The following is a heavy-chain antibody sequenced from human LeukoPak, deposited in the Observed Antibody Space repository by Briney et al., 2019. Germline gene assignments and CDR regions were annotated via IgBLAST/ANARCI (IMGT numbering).Heavy chain of an antibody. J-gene: IGHJ6*02. CDR1: GVTFSDYY. D-gene: IGHD3-10*01. CDR3: ARGRDGSGKDGMDV. Sequence: GGSLRLSCAASGVTFSDYYMCWIRPAPGKGLESVSYISSSGSTIYYADSVKGRYTISRDNAKNSLYLQMNSLRAEDTAVYYCARGRDGSGKDGMDVWGQGTTVTVSS. V-gene: IGHV3-11*01. CDR2: ISSSGSTI.